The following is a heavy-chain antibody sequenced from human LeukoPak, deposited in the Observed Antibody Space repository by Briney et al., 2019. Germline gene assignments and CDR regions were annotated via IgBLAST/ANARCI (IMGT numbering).Heavy chain of an antibody. Sequence: SVKVSCKASGGTFSSYAISWVRQAPGQGLEWMGGIIPIFGTANYAQKFQGRVTITTDESTSTAYMELSSLRSEDTAVYYCAARRAGTTRSRYYYYYMDVWGKGTTVTVSS. D-gene: IGHD1-7*01. CDR3: AARRAGTTRSRYYYYYMDV. CDR1: GGTFSSYA. J-gene: IGHJ6*03. CDR2: IIPIFGTA. V-gene: IGHV1-69*05.